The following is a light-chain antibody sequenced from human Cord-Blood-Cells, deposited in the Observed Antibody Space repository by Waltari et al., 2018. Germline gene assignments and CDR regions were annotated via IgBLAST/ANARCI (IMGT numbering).Light chain of an antibody. CDR1: QSISSY. J-gene: IGKJ4*01. CDR2: AAS. Sequence: DIQMPQSPSSLSASVGHRVPITCRASQSISSYLNWYQQKPGKAPKLLIYAASSLQSGVPSRFSGSGSGTDFTLTISSLQPEDFATYYCQQSYSTPRTFGGGTKVEIK. V-gene: IGKV1-39*01. CDR3: QQSYSTPRT.